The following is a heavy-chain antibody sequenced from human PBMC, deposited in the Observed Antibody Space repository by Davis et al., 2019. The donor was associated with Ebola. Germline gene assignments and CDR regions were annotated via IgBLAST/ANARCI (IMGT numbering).Heavy chain of an antibody. Sequence: GGSLRLSCAASGFTFGDYAMHWVRQAPGKGLEWVAVISYDGSNKYYADSVKGRFTISRDNSENTVYLQMNSLRAEDTAVYYCTRHVSGDFWYFDLWGRGTLVTVSS. J-gene: IGHJ2*01. V-gene: IGHV3-30*14. CDR3: TRHVSGDFWYFDL. D-gene: IGHD4-17*01. CDR1: GFTFGDYA. CDR2: ISYDGSNK.